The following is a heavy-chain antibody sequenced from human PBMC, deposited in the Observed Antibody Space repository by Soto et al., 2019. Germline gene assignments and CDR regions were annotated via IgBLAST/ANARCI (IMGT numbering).Heavy chain of an antibody. CDR2: ISGSGGGT. CDR3: AKECDSGSYYTGY. CDR1: GFTLSSYA. D-gene: IGHD3-10*01. J-gene: IGHJ4*02. Sequence: GGSLRLSCAASGFTLSSYAMSWVRQAPGKGLEWISAISGSGGGTYYADSVKGRFTISRDNSKNTLYLQMNSLRAEDTAVYYCAKECDSGSYYTGYRGQGTLVTVSS. V-gene: IGHV3-23*01.